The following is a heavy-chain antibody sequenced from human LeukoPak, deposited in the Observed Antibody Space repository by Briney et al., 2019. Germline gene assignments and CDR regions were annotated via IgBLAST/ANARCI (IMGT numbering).Heavy chain of an antibody. CDR3: AKGPIQDYGDFYFDY. CDR2: IQFHGASR. V-gene: IGHV3-30*02. Sequence: GGSLRLSCAASGFTFSSFGMHWVRQAPGKGLEWVAYIQFHGASRFYADSVKGRFTTSRDNSKNTLYLQMNNLRPEDTAVYYCAKGPIQDYGDFYFDYWGQGALVTVSP. CDR1: GFTFSSFG. D-gene: IGHD4-17*01. J-gene: IGHJ4*02.